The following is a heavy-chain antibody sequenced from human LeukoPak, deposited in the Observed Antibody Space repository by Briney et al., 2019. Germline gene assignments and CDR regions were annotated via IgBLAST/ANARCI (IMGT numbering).Heavy chain of an antibody. CDR1: GYTFTGYY. V-gene: IGHV1-2*02. J-gene: IGHJ1*01. CDR3: ARGYYDSSDYEYFQH. CDR2: INPNSGGT. D-gene: IGHD3-22*01. Sequence: ASVKVSCKASGYTFTGYYMHWVRQAPGQGLEWMGWINPNSGGTNYAQKFQGRVTMTRDTSVSTAYMELSRLRSDDTAVYFCARGYYDSSDYEYFQHWGQGTLVTVSS.